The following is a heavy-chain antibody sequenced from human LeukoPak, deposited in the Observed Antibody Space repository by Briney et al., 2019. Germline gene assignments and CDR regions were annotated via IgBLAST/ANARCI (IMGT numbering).Heavy chain of an antibody. V-gene: IGHV3-48*04. CDR2: ISSSSSTI. J-gene: IGHJ4*02. D-gene: IGHD3-3*01. CDR1: GFTFSSYS. CDR3: ARWSGYYY. Sequence: GGSLRLSCAASGFTFSSYSMNWVRQAPGKGLEWVSYISSSSSTIYYADSVEGRFTISRDNAKNSLYLQMNSLRAEDTAVYYCARWSGYYYWGQGTLVTVSS.